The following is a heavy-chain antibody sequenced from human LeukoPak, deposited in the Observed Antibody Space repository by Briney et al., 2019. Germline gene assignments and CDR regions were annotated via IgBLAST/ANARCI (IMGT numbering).Heavy chain of an antibody. Sequence: GGSLRLSCAASGFTFSSYGMSWVRQAPGKGLEWVSGISGSGGSTHYADSVKGRFTISRDNSKNTLYMQMNSLRAEDTALYYCAKDISHLYGSGSSLDYWGQGTLVTVSS. CDR3: AKDISHLYGSGSSLDY. J-gene: IGHJ4*02. CDR1: GFTFSSYG. V-gene: IGHV3-23*01. D-gene: IGHD3-10*01. CDR2: ISGSGGST.